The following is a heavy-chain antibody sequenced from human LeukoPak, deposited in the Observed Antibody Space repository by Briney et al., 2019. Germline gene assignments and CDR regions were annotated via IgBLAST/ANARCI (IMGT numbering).Heavy chain of an antibody. CDR2: IKKKSDGATT. V-gene: IGHV3-15*01. CDR1: GFTFSIAW. D-gene: IGHD3-3*01. CDR3: TWSGLKIES. J-gene: IGHJ4*02. Sequence: GGSLRLSCAASGFTFSIAWMSWVRQAPGKGLEWLGQIKKKSDGATTAYAAPVKGRFTISRDDSKNTLFLRMNSLKTEDTALYYCTWSGLKIESWGQGTLVTVSS.